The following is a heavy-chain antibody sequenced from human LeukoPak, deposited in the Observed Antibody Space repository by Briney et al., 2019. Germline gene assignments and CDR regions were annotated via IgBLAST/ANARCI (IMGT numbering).Heavy chain of an antibody. CDR3: ARALTAGYDSSGYPLLY. CDR2: IKEDGTEE. J-gene: IGHJ4*02. D-gene: IGHD3-22*01. V-gene: IGHV3-7*05. CDR1: GFTFSSSW. Sequence: GGSLRLSCAASGFTFSSSWMTWVRQAPGKGLEWVAHIKEDGTEEYYVDSVKGRFTISRDNAKNSLYLQMNSLRAEDTAVYYCARALTAGYDSSGYPLLYWGQGTLVTVSS.